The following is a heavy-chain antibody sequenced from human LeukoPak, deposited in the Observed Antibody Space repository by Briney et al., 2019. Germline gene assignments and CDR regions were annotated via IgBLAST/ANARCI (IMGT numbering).Heavy chain of an antibody. V-gene: IGHV4-59*01. CDR2: IYYSGST. CDR1: GGSISSYY. J-gene: IGHJ3*02. D-gene: IGHD5-18*01. CDR3: ARGSYGFSSAFDI. Sequence: SETLSLTCTVSGGSISSYYWSWIRQPPGKGLEWIGYIYYSGSTNYNPSLKSRVTISVDTSKNQFSLKLSSVTAEDTAVYYCARGSYGFSSAFDIWGQGTMVTVSS.